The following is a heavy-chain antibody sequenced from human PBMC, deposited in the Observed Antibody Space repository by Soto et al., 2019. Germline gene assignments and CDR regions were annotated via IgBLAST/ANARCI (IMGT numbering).Heavy chain of an antibody. D-gene: IGHD7-27*01. CDR1: GGSISSYY. J-gene: IGHJ4*02. V-gene: IGHV4-59*01. CDR3: ARDSNWGGFDY. Sequence: QVQLQESGPGLVKPSETLSLTCTVSGGSISSYYWSWIRQPPGKGLEWIGYIYYSGSTNYNPSLKSRVTISVDTSKNQSSLKLSSVTAADTAVYYCARDSNWGGFDYWGQGTLVTVSS. CDR2: IYYSGST.